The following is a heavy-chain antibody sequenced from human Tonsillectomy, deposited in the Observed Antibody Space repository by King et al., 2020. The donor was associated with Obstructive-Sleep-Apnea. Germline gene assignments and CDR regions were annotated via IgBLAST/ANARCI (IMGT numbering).Heavy chain of an antibody. D-gene: IGHD3-3*01. V-gene: IGHV3-23*04. CDR1: GFTFSNYA. CDR3: AKVSYYDFWSGYPCSFDY. J-gene: IGHJ4*02. Sequence: VQLVESGGGLVQPGGSPRLSCAASGFTFSNYAMSWVRQAPGKGLDWVSAISGSGGSTYYADSVKDRFTISRDNSKNTLSLQMNNVRAEDTALYYCAKVSYYDFWSGYPCSFDYWGQGTLVTVSS. CDR2: ISGSGGST.